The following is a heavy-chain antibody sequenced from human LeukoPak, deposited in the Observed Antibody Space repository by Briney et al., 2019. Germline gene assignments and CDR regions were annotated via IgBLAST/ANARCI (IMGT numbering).Heavy chain of an antibody. V-gene: IGHV1-8*03. Sequence: GASVTLTCKASGYTFTNYHINWVRQASGQGLEWMTWINPDTGDKGYARKFQDRVTITTDTSISTAYMELSSLSSEDTAVYFCARTTSMTASGYDYWGQGTLVTVSS. J-gene: IGHJ4*02. D-gene: IGHD2-21*02. CDR3: ARTTSMTASGYDY. CDR1: GYTFTNYH. CDR2: INPDTGDK.